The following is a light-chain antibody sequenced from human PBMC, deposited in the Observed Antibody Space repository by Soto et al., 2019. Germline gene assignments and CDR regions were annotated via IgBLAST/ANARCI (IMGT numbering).Light chain of an antibody. CDR2: GAS. J-gene: IGKJ1*01. CDR3: QQYSSSRT. Sequence: EIVLTQSPGTLSLSPGERATLSCRASQTVTTFLAWYQQKPGQAPRLLIYGASSRATGIPDRFSGSGSETDFSLTISRLESEDFAVYYCQQYSSSRTFGQGTKVEIK. V-gene: IGKV3-20*01. CDR1: QTVTTF.